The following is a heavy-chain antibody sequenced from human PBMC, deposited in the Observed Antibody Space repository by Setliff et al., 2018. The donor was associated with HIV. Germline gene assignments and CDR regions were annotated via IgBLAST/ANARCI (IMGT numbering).Heavy chain of an antibody. V-gene: IGHV3-21*01. CDR2: ISSTSSYI. CDR1: GFSFSTYT. Sequence: GGSLRLSCAASGFSFSTYTMNWVRQAPGKGLEWVSSISSTSSYIYYADSVKGRFTISRDNAKSSLYLQMNSLRAEDTAVYYCARVLRIMTTVTTGRDYYYYMDVWGKGTTVTVSS. CDR3: ARVLRIMTTVTTGRDYYYYMDV. J-gene: IGHJ6*03. D-gene: IGHD4-17*01.